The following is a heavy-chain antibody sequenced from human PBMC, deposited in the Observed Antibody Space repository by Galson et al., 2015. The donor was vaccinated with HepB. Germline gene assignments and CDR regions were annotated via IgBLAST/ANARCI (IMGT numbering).Heavy chain of an antibody. J-gene: IGHJ6*02. Sequence: SGGTFSSYAISWVRQAPGQGLEWMGGIIPIFGTANYAQKFQGRVTITADKSTSTAYMELSSLRSEDTAVYYCARDPLGGNSEEDYYYYYGMDVWGQGTTVTVSS. CDR3: ARDPLGGNSEEDYYYYYGMDV. V-gene: IGHV1-69*06. D-gene: IGHD4-23*01. CDR1: GGTFSSYA. CDR2: IIPIFGTA.